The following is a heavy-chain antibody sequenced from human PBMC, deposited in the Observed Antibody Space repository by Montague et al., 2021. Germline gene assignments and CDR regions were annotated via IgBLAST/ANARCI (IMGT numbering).Heavy chain of an antibody. Sequence: SVTLSLTCTVSGASITSNIYYWGWIRQSPGKGLEWIGSIYYSGNSFYQPSLKSRITMAVDTSKNQFSLKLSSVTAADTAIYYCARVFSSWYVGWFDPWGQGTLVTVSS. D-gene: IGHD6-13*01. CDR2: IYYSGNS. CDR3: ARVFSSWYVGWFDP. J-gene: IGHJ5*02. CDR1: GASITSNIYY. V-gene: IGHV4-39*07.